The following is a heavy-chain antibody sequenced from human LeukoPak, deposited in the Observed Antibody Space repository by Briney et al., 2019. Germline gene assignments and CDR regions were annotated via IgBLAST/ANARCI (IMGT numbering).Heavy chain of an antibody. CDR3: ARLGPYYFDY. J-gene: IGHJ4*02. Sequence: PGGSLRLSCAASGFTVSSNYMSWVRQAPGKGLEWVSVIYSGGSIYYADSVKGRFTISRDNSKNTLYLQMNSLRVGDTAVYYCARLGPYYFDYWGQGTLVTVSS. CDR2: IYSGGSI. CDR1: GFTVSSNY. D-gene: IGHD3-16*01. V-gene: IGHV3-66*04.